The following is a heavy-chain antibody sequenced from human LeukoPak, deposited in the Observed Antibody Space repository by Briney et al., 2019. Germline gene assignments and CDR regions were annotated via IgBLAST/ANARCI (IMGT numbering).Heavy chain of an antibody. V-gene: IGHV4-59*01. CDR2: IYYSGST. CDR3: AREVRSGWYDY. CDR1: SGSISSYY. D-gene: IGHD6-19*01. Sequence: SETLSLTCTVSSGSISSYYWSWIRQPPGKGLEWIGYIYYSGSTNYNPSLKSRVTISVDTSKNQFSLKLSSVTAADTAVYYCAREVRSGWYDYWGQGTLVTVSS. J-gene: IGHJ4*02.